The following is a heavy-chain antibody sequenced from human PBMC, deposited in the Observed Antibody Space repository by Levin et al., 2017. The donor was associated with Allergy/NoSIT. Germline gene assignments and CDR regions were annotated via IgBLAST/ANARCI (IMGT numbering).Heavy chain of an antibody. Sequence: GGSLRLSCAASGFTFSIYSMNWVRQAPGKGLEWVSSISSSSSYISYADSVKGRFTISRDNAKNSLYLQMNSLRAEDTAVYYCARERCSGGGCYIDYWGQGTLVTVSS. CDR1: GFTFSIYS. CDR2: ISSSSSYI. CDR3: ARERCSGGGCYIDY. J-gene: IGHJ4*02. V-gene: IGHV3-21*01. D-gene: IGHD2-15*01.